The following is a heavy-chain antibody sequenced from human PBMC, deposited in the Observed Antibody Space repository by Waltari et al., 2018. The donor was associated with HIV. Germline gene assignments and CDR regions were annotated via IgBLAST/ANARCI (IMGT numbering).Heavy chain of an antibody. J-gene: IGHJ5*02. D-gene: IGHD5-12*01. CDR3: ARGEEGYSGYDLSWFDT. CDR2: INHSGRT. V-gene: IGHV4-34*01. Sequence: QVQLQQWGAGLLKPSETLSLTCAVYGGSFSGYYWSWIRQPPGKGLDWIGEINHSGRTNYNPSLKSRVTISADTSKNQFSLKVNSVTAADTAVYYCARGEEGYSGYDLSWFDTWGQGTLVTVSS. CDR1: GGSFSGYY.